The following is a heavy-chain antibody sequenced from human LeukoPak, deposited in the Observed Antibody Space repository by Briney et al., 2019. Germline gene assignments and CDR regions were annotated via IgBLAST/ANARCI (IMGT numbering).Heavy chain of an antibody. CDR3: ARGGSLDY. V-gene: IGHV1-3*01. D-gene: IGHD6-13*01. J-gene: IGHJ4*02. Sequence: ASVKVSCKASVYTFTSYTMHWVRQAPGQRLEWMGWINAGNGNTKSSQKFQGRVTITRDTSATTAYMELSSLRSEDTAVYYCARGGSLDYWGQGTLVTASS. CDR1: VYTFTSYT. CDR2: INAGNGNT.